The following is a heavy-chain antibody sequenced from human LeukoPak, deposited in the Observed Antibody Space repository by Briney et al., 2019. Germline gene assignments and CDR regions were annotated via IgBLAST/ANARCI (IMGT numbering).Heavy chain of an antibody. CDR2: IWYDGRTQ. CDR1: GFTFSTYG. J-gene: IGHJ4*02. V-gene: IGHV3-30*02. CDR3: AKDGSSSSGGFDY. Sequence: GGFLRLSCAASGFTFSTYGMHWVRQAPGKGLEWVAVIWYDGRTQFYAESVKGRFTISRDNSKNTLYLQMNSLRAEDTAVYYCAKDGSSSSGGFDYWGQGTLVTVSS. D-gene: IGHD6-6*01.